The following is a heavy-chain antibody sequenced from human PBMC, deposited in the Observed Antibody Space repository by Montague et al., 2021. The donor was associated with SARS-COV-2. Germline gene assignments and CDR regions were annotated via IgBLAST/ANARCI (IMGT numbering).Heavy chain of an antibody. J-gene: IGHJ4*02. D-gene: IGHD6-13*01. CDR3: ARGGWQLSFDY. Sequence: TYYADSVKGRFTIFKDNSTNTLYLQINSLRAEDTAVFYFARGGWQLSFDYWGQGTLVTVSS. V-gene: IGHV3-66*01. CDR2: T.